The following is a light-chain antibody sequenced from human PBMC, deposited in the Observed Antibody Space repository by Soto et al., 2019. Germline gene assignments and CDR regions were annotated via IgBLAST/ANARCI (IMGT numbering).Light chain of an antibody. V-gene: IGLV2-14*01. J-gene: IGLJ1*01. CDR3: NSYTRSNTYV. Sequence: QSVLTHPASVSWSPGEAITISFSRSISYVRAHNFVSCYQHHPGKAPKLMIYEVSNRPSGFSNRFSGSKSGNAAYMTISGLQAEDEADYYCNSYTRSNTYVFGRGTRSPS. CDR2: EVS. CDR1: ISYVRAHNF.